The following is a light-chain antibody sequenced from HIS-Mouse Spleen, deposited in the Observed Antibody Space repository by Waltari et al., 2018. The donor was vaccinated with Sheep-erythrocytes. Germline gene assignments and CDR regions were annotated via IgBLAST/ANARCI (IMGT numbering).Light chain of an antibody. CDR1: SSDVGGYNY. V-gene: IGLV2-8*01. J-gene: IGLJ3*02. CDR3: SSYAGSNNWV. CDR2: EVS. Sequence: QSALTQPPSASGSPGQSVTISCTGTSSDVGGYNYVSCYQQHPGKAPKLMIYEVSKRPSGVPARFSGAKSRNTASLTVSGLQAEDEADYYCSSYAGSNNWVFGGGTKLTVL.